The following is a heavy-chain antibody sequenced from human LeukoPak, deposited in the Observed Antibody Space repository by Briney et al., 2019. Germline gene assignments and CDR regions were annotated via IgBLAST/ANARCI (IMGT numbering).Heavy chain of an antibody. Sequence: NASETLSLTCVVYGGSFSGYYWSWLRQPPGKGLEWIGEISHSGSTNYNPSLKSRVTISLDTSKNQFSLKLTSVTAADTAVYYCAKTNRFDPWGQGTLVTVSS. V-gene: IGHV4-34*01. J-gene: IGHJ5*02. CDR1: GGSFSGYY. CDR2: ISHSGST. CDR3: AKTNRFDP.